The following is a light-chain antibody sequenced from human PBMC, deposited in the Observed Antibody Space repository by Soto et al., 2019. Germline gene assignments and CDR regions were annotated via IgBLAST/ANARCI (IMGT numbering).Light chain of an antibody. Sequence: EIVMTQAPATLSVSPGERATLSCRASQSVSSNLAWYQQKPGQAPRLLIYGASTRAPGIPDRFSASGAGTDFTLTISRLEPEDSAVYYCQQYSASPRTFGPGTKVDI. V-gene: IGKV3D-15*01. J-gene: IGKJ3*01. CDR2: GAS. CDR1: QSVSSN. CDR3: QQYSASPRT.